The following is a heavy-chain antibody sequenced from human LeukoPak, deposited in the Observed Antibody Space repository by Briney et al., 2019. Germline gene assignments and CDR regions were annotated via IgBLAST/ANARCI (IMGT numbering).Heavy chain of an antibody. D-gene: IGHD6-25*01. CDR3: ARAWYSSGWHRLPFDY. Sequence: KFQGRVTITRDTSASTAYMELSSLRSEDTAVYYCARAWYSSGWHRLPFDYWGQGTLVTVSS. J-gene: IGHJ4*02. V-gene: IGHV1-3*01.